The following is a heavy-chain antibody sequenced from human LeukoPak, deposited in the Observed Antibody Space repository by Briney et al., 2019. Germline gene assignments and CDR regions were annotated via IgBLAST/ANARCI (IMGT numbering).Heavy chain of an antibody. CDR1: GYTFTSYG. J-gene: IGHJ6*02. Sequence: EASVKVSCKASGYTFTSYGISWVRQAPGQGLEWMGWISAYNGNTNYAQKLQGRVTMTTDTSTSTAYMELRSLRSDDTAVYYCARDYPSGDCGGDCYYYYGMDVWGQGTTVTVSS. V-gene: IGHV1-18*01. D-gene: IGHD2-21*02. CDR3: ARDYPSGDCGGDCYYYYGMDV. CDR2: ISAYNGNT.